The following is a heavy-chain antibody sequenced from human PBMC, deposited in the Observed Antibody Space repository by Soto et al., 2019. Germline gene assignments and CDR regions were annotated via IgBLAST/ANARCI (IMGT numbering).Heavy chain of an antibody. D-gene: IGHD3-3*01. J-gene: IGHJ4*02. Sequence: GGSLRLSCAASGFTFSSYGMHWVRQAPGKGLEWVAVISYDGSNKYYADSVKGRFTISRDNSKNTLYLQMNSLRAEDTAVYYCAKDLNRDFWSGYYTWVFDYWGQGTLVTVSS. CDR3: AKDLNRDFWSGYYTWVFDY. CDR2: ISYDGSNK. V-gene: IGHV3-30*18. CDR1: GFTFSSYG.